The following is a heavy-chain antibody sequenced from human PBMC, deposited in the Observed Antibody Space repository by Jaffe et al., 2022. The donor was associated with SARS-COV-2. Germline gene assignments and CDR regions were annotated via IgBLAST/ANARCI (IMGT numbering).Heavy chain of an antibody. Sequence: QVQLVESGGGVVQPGRSLRLSCVASGFTFSSYTMHWVRQAPGKGLEWVAVTSYDGINKYYADSVKGRFTISRDNSKNTLYLQMNSLRAEDTAVYYCARGARLQLGYFDYWGQGTLVTVSS. CDR1: GFTFSSYT. D-gene: IGHD5-12*01. CDR3: ARGARLQLGYFDY. J-gene: IGHJ4*02. CDR2: TSYDGINK. V-gene: IGHV3-30*04.